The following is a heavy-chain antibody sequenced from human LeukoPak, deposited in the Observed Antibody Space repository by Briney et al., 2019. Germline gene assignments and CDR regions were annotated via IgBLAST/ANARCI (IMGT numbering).Heavy chain of an antibody. CDR1: GGSISNNW. J-gene: IGHJ4*02. Sequence: PSGTLSLTRAVSGGSISNNWWTWVRQPPGKGLEWIGEIFHSGSTNYSPSLKSRVTMSLDKSKNQFSLILYSVTAADTAVYYCARERGGYTYNHDYWGQGTLVSVSS. V-gene: IGHV4-4*02. D-gene: IGHD5-18*01. CDR3: ARERGGYTYNHDY. CDR2: IFHSGST.